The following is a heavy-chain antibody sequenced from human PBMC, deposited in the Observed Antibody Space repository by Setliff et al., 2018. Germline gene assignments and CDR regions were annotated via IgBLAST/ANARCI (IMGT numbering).Heavy chain of an antibody. CDR2: INPNSGGT. D-gene: IGHD3-9*01. Sequence: GASVKVSCKASGYTFTGYYMHWVRQAPGQGLEWMGRINPNSGGTNYAQKFQGRVTMTRDTSISTAYMELSRLRSDDTAVYYCARSNYDILTGLLGLAFDYWGQGTLVTVSS. CDR1: GYTFTGYY. V-gene: IGHV1-2*06. J-gene: IGHJ4*02. CDR3: ARSNYDILTGLLGLAFDY.